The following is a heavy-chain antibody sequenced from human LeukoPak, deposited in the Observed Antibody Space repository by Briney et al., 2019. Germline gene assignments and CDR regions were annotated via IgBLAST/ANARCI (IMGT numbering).Heavy chain of an antibody. CDR1: GFIVSSTY. J-gene: IGHJ4*02. Sequence: GGSLRLSCAASGFIVSSTYMSWVRQAPGKGLEWVSVLYSGGDTYYADSVKGRCTISRDNSKNTLYLQMNGLRAEDTAVYYCARRNCSSTRCYVDYWGQGTLVTVSS. CDR2: LYSGGDT. V-gene: IGHV3-66*04. CDR3: ARRNCSSTRCYVDY. D-gene: IGHD2-2*01.